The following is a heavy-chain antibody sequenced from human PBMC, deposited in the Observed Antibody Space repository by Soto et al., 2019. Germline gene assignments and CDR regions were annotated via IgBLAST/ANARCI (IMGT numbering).Heavy chain of an antibody. D-gene: IGHD3-10*01. J-gene: IGHJ5*02. CDR1: GGSISSYY. CDR2: IYYSGST. CDR3: ARGTVRGVIMVDWFDP. Sequence: LSLTCTVSGGSISSYYWSWIRQPPGKGLEWLGYIYYSGSTNYNPSLKSRVTISVDTSKNQFSLKLSSVTAADTAVYYCARGTVRGVIMVDWFDPWGQGTLVTVSS. V-gene: IGHV4-59*01.